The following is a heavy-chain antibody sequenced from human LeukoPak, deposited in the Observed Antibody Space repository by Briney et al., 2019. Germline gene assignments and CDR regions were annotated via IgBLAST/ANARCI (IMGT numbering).Heavy chain of an antibody. CDR3: ARRGRRYPMDWFDP. D-gene: IGHD4-17*01. J-gene: IGHJ5*02. V-gene: IGHV1-2*02. CDR1: GYTFTGYY. Sequence: ASVKVSCKASGYTFTGYYMHWVRQAPGQGLEWMGWINPNSGGTNYAQEFQGRVTMTRDTSISTAYMELSRLRSDDTAVYYCARRGRRYPMDWFDPWGQGTLVTVSS. CDR2: INPNSGGT.